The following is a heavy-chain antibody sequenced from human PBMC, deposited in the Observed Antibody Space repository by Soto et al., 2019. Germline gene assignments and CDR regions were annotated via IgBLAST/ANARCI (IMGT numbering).Heavy chain of an antibody. CDR2: MSGSSEYI. V-gene: IGHV3-21*01. Sequence: LGGSLRLSCEASEFTLSSFRMTWIRQGPGRGLEWVSSMSGSSEYIHYADSVKGRFNISRDNDKNSLYLQMNRLRAEDTAVYYCAREKEDEGSSSLRVYYDMDVWGQVTTVTVYS. D-gene: IGHD3-10*01. CDR3: AREKEDEGSSSLRVYYDMDV. CDR1: EFTLSSFR. J-gene: IGHJ6*02.